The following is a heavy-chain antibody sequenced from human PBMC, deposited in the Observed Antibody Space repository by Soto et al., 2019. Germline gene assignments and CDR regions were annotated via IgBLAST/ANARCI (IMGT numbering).Heavy chain of an antibody. V-gene: IGHV3-15*07. J-gene: IGHJ6*02. Sequence: SGGGLVKPGGSLRLSCAASDFSISNAWMNWVRQAPGKGLGWVGRIKTRSEGEATDYAAPLKDRFTISRDDSKNTLFLQMNSLKTEDTAVYYCTTGSVEGVWGQGATVIVSS. D-gene: IGHD2-15*01. CDR2: IKTRSEGEAT. CDR1: DFSISNAW. CDR3: TTGSVEGV.